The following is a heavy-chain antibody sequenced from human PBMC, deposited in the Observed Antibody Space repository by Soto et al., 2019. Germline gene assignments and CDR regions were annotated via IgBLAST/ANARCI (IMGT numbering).Heavy chain of an antibody. CDR2: INHSGST. D-gene: IGHD3-9*01. Sequence: SETLSLTCAVYGGSFSGYYWSWIRQPPGKGLEWIGEINHSGSTNYNPSLKSRVTISLDTSKNQFSLKLSSVTAADTAVYYCARGEHYDILTGYYDYWGQGTLVTVSS. CDR1: GGSFSGYY. V-gene: IGHV4-34*01. J-gene: IGHJ4*02. CDR3: ARGEHYDILTGYYDY.